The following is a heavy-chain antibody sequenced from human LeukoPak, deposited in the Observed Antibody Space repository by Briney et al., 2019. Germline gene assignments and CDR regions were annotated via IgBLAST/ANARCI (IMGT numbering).Heavy chain of an antibody. Sequence: SETLCLTCTVSGCSISPFYLSWIRQPPGKGLEFIGYIYNTENSHYNPSLRGRGTLSVDMFKSKFSLNLGSVTAADTAVYYCARGPYYTISGFEFWGRGTLVSVFS. D-gene: IGHD2-8*01. CDR3: ARGPYYTISGFEF. V-gene: IGHV4-59*01. J-gene: IGHJ2*01. CDR1: GCSISPFY. CDR2: IYNTENS.